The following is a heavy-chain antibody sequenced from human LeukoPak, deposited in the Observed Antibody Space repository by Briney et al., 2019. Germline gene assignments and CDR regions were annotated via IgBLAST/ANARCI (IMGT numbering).Heavy chain of an antibody. D-gene: IGHD6-19*01. Sequence: GGSLRLSCAASGFTFTNYNMNWVRQAPGKGLEWVAVISYDGSNKYYADSVKGRFTISRDNSKNTLYLQMNSLRAEDTAVYYCAKDLDPIAVADPDYWGQGTLVTVSS. CDR2: ISYDGSNK. V-gene: IGHV3-30*18. CDR1: GFTFTNYN. CDR3: AKDLDPIAVADPDY. J-gene: IGHJ4*02.